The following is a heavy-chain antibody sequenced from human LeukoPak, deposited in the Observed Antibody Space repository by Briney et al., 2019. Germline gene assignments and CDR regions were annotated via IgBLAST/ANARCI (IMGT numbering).Heavy chain of an antibody. J-gene: IGHJ4*02. CDR2: ISSSSGTI. CDR3: ARVRPGWYVDY. CDR1: GFTFSSYA. D-gene: IGHD6-19*01. Sequence: PGGSLRLSCAASGFTFSSYAMSWVRQAPGKGLEWVSYISSSSGTIYYADSVKGRFTISRDNAKDSMYLQMNGLTDEDTAVYYCARVRPGWYVDYWGQGTLVTVSS. V-gene: IGHV3-48*02.